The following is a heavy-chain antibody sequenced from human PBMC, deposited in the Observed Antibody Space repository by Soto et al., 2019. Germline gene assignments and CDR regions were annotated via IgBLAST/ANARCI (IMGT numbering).Heavy chain of an antibody. Sequence: GGSLRLSCAASGFTFDEYVMHWVRQAPGKGLEWVSGISWNSGSIGYADSVKGRFTISRDNAKNSLYLQMNSLRAEDTALYYCAKDIASGSLGRADAFDIWGQGTMVTVSS. CDR3: AKDIASGSLGRADAFDI. D-gene: IGHD7-27*01. CDR2: ISWNSGSI. CDR1: GFTFDEYV. V-gene: IGHV3-9*01. J-gene: IGHJ3*02.